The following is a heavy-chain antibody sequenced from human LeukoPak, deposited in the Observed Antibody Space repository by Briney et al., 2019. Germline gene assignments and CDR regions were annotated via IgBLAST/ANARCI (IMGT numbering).Heavy chain of an antibody. Sequence: SETLSLTCTVSGGSISSYYWSWIRQPPGKGLEWIGYIYYSGSTNYNPSLKSRVTISVDTSKNQFSLKLSSVTAADTAVYYCARGPSAGYSSGWYYFDYWGQGTLVTVSS. CDR1: GGSISSYY. CDR3: ARGPSAGYSSGWYYFDY. D-gene: IGHD6-19*01. CDR2: IYYSGST. V-gene: IGHV4-59*12. J-gene: IGHJ4*02.